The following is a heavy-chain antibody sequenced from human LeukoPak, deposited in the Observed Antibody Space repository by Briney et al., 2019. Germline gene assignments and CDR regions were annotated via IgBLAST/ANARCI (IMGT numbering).Heavy chain of an antibody. J-gene: IGHJ6*03. CDR2: ISGSGGST. D-gene: IGHD5-12*01. Sequence: GGSLRLSCAASGFTFSSYAMSWVRQAPGKGLEWVSAISGSGGSTYYADSVKGRFTISRDNSKNTLYLQMNSLRAEDTAVYYCAKSGYDSWDYYYMDVWGKGTTVTVSS. V-gene: IGHV3-23*01. CDR3: AKSGYDSWDYYYMDV. CDR1: GFTFSSYA.